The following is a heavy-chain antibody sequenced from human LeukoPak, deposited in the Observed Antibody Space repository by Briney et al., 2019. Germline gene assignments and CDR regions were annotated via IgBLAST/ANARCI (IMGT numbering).Heavy chain of an antibody. J-gene: IGHJ4*02. CDR2: IKQDGSEK. D-gene: IGHD3-22*01. CDR3: AKGGYSSGYYSHYFDY. Sequence: GGSLRLSCAASGFTFSDYYMSWIRQAPGKGLEWVANIKQDGSEKYYVDSVKGRFTISRDNAKNSLYLQMNSLRAEDTAVYYCAKGGYSSGYYSHYFDYWGQGTLVTVSS. V-gene: IGHV3-7*01. CDR1: GFTFSDYY.